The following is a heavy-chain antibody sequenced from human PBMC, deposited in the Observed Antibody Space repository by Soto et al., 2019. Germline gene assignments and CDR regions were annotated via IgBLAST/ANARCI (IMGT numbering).Heavy chain of an antibody. J-gene: IGHJ4*02. CDR3: TIHGGEGDYGWTDLGY. Sequence: GGSLRLSCTASGFTFGDYAMSWFRQAPGKGLEWVGFIRSKAYGGTTEYAASVKGRFTISRDDSKSIAYLQMNSLKTEDTAVYYCTIHGGEGDYGWTDLGYWGQGTLVTVSS. CDR1: GFTFGDYA. CDR2: IRSKAYGGTT. D-gene: IGHD4-17*01. V-gene: IGHV3-49*03.